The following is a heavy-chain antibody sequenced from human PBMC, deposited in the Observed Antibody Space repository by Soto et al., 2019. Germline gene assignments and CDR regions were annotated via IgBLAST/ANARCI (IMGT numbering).Heavy chain of an antibody. J-gene: IGHJ4*02. V-gene: IGHV3-7*03. Sequence: GALRLSCVASGFIFSNHWRSWVRQSPGKGLEWVANIKQDGSEKYYVDSVKGRFTISRDNAKNSLYLQMTSLRADDTAVYYCTTLSSTWPTGGDYWGPGTLVTVSS. D-gene: IGHD6-13*01. CDR1: GFIFSNHW. CDR3: TTLSSTWPTGGDY. CDR2: IKQDGSEK.